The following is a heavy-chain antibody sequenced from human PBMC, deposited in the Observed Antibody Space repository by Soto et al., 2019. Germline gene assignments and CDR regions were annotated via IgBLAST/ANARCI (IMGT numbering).Heavy chain of an antibody. Sequence: QVQLVQSGAEVKKPGASVKASCKVSGYTLTELSMHWVRQAPGNGLEWMGGFDPEDGETIYAQKVQGRVTMTEDTCTDRAYMEVNSLRSEDTAVYYCATWGVTMIVVEHHVAFDTCGQGTMVTVSS. V-gene: IGHV1-24*01. D-gene: IGHD3-22*01. CDR1: GYTLTELS. CDR3: ATWGVTMIVVEHHVAFDT. CDR2: FDPEDGET. J-gene: IGHJ3*02.